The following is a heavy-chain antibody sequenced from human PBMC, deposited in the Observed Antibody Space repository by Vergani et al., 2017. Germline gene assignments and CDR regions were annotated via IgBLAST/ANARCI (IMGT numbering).Heavy chain of an antibody. Sequence: EVQLVESGGGLVKPGGSLRLSCAASGFTFSNAWMSWVRQAPGKGLEWVGRIKSKTDGGTTDYAAPVKGRFTISRDDSKNTLYLQMNSLKTEDTAVYYCASHDYGGNSFDYWGQGTLVTVSS. CDR3: ASHDYGGNSFDY. V-gene: IGHV3-15*01. J-gene: IGHJ4*02. CDR1: GFTFSNAW. CDR2: IKSKTDGGTT. D-gene: IGHD4-23*01.